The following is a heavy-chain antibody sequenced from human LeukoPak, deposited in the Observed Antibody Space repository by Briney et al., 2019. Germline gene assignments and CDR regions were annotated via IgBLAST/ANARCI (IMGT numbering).Heavy chain of an antibody. CDR2: INPSGGST. Sequence: SVKVSCKASGYTFTSYYMHWVRQAPGQGLEWMGIINPSGGSTSYAQKFQGRVTMTRDTSTSTVYMELSSLRSEDTAVYYCARGLQRGGTGVDAFDIWGQGTMVTVSS. V-gene: IGHV1-46*01. J-gene: IGHJ3*02. D-gene: IGHD1-1*01. CDR3: ARGLQRGGTGVDAFDI. CDR1: GYTFTSYY.